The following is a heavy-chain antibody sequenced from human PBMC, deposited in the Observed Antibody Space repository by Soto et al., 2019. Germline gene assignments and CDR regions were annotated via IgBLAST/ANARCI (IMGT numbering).Heavy chain of an antibody. CDR1: GFTFSNYA. D-gene: IGHD3-16*01. J-gene: IGHJ4*02. Sequence: EVQLLESGGGLVQPGGSLRLSCAASGFTFSNYAMSWVRQAPGKGLDWVSTITASGDTTWYADSVKGRFTISRDFSKSTLDLQMNNLRAEDTAVYFCAKVMKEWRPRDSWGQGTLVTVSS. CDR3: AKVMKEWRPRDS. V-gene: IGHV3-23*01. CDR2: ITASGDTT.